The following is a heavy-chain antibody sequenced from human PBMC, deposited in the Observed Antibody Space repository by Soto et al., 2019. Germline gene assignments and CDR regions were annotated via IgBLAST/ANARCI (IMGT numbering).Heavy chain of an antibody. CDR3: ARELYGHDAFDI. Sequence: GGSLRLSCAASGFTVSSNYMSWVRQAPGKGLEWVSVIYSGGSTYYADSVKGRFTISRDNSKNTLYLQMNSLRAEDTAVYYCARELYGHDAFDIWGQGTMVTVSS. CDR2: IYSGGST. CDR1: GFTVSSNY. D-gene: IGHD4-17*01. J-gene: IGHJ3*02. V-gene: IGHV3-53*01.